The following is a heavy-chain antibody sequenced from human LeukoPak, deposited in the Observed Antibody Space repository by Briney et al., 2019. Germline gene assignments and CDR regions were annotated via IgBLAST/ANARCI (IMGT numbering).Heavy chain of an antibody. CDR1: GFTFSSYA. J-gene: IGHJ5*02. D-gene: IGHD6-13*01. CDR3: AKDRGIAAETVGFDP. V-gene: IGHV3-30*04. Sequence: PGGSLRLSCAASGFTFSSYAMHWVRQAPGKGLEWVAVISYDGSNKYYADSVKGRFTISRDNSKNTLYLQMNSLRAEDTAVYYCAKDRGIAAETVGFDPWGQGTLVTVSS. CDR2: ISYDGSNK.